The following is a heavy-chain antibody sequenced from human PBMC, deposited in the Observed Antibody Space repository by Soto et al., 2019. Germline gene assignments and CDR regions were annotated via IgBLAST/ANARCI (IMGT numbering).Heavy chain of an antibody. CDR2: INYRGSN. Sequence: QVQLQESGPGLVRPSQTLSLTYTVPGGSINSGDTYWNWIRQHPEKGLEWIGYINYRGSNFYNPTLNSRIIISIYTSKKQFSLSLSSVTAADKAVYYCARDAPGVAPYWGQGTLVTVAS. V-gene: IGHV4-31*03. D-gene: IGHD2-15*01. CDR3: ARDAPGVAPY. CDR1: GGSINSGDTY. J-gene: IGHJ4*02.